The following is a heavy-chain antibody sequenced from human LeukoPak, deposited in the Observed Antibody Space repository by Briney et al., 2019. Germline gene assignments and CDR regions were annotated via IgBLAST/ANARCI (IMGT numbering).Heavy chain of an antibody. V-gene: IGHV3-66*02. CDR3: ARDSSSWYRGGFDP. D-gene: IGHD6-13*01. CDR2: IYSGGST. CDR1: GFTVSSNY. Sequence: PGGSLRLSCAASGFTVSSNYMSWVRQAPGKGLEWASVIYSGGSTYYADSVKGRFTISRDNSKNTLYLQMNSLRAEDTAVYYCARDSSSWYRGGFDPWGQGTLVTVSS. J-gene: IGHJ5*02.